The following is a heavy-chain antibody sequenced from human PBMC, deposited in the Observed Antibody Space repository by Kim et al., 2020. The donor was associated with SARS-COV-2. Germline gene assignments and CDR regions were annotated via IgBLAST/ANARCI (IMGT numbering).Heavy chain of an antibody. CDR3: ARLDSYGSGSYSS. Sequence: SETLSLTCTVSGGSISTVGDYWGWIRQPPGMGLEWIGSIYYAGSTYYNPSLRSRVSLSLDTSKNQFSLSLNSVTAADTAVYYCARLDSYGSGSYSSWGQGTLVTVSS. D-gene: IGHD3-10*01. CDR1: GGSISTVGDY. J-gene: IGHJ5*02. V-gene: IGHV4-39*01. CDR2: IYYAGST.